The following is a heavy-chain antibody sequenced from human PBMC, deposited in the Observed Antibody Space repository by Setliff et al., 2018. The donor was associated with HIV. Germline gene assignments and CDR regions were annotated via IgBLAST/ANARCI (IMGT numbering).Heavy chain of an antibody. Sequence: GGSLRLSCAASGFTFSAYSMNWVRQVPGKGLEWVSCISTSGNFIYYADSVKGRFTVSRDNAKSSLFLQMNNLRAEDTAVYYCAKDRAPSSGYYGNWGQGTLVTVSS. D-gene: IGHD3-22*01. CDR2: ISTSGNFI. J-gene: IGHJ4*02. V-gene: IGHV3-21*04. CDR1: GFTFSAYS. CDR3: AKDRAPSSGYYGN.